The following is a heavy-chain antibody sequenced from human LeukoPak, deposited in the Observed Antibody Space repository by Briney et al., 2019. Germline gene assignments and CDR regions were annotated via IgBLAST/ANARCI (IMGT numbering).Heavy chain of an antibody. D-gene: IGHD3-10*01. V-gene: IGHV3-7*01. CDR1: GFTFTTYW. J-gene: IGHJ4*02. Sequence: GGSLRLSCAASGFTFTTYWMSWVRQAPGKGLEWVANINQDGTEKYYVDSVKGRFTISRDNAKNSLDLQMNSLRVEDTGIYYCVKVAKYYYGSETYYFFEHWGQGTPVTASS. CDR3: VKVAKYYYGSETYYFFEH. CDR2: INQDGTEK.